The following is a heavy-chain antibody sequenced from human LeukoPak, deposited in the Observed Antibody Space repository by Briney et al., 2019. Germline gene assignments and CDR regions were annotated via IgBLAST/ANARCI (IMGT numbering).Heavy chain of an antibody. Sequence: ASVKVSCKASGYTFTSCYMHWVRQAPGQGLEWMGIINPSGGSTSYAQKFQGRVTITADESTSTAYMELSSLRSEDTAVYYCARDLGASGSPLDYWGQGTLVTVSS. CDR2: INPSGGST. CDR1: GYTFTSCY. CDR3: ARDLGASGSPLDY. V-gene: IGHV1-46*01. J-gene: IGHJ4*02. D-gene: IGHD1-26*01.